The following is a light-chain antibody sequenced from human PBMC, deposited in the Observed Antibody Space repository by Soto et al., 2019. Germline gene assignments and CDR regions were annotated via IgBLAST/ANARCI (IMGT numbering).Light chain of an antibody. CDR2: KAS. Sequence: DIPMTQSPSTLSASVGDRVTITCRASQSISSWLAWYQQKPGKAPKLLIYKASSLQSGVPSRFSGSGSGTEFTFTISSLQPDDFATYYCQQYNTYSYTFGQGTKLEIK. CDR3: QQYNTYSYT. J-gene: IGKJ2*01. CDR1: QSISSW. V-gene: IGKV1-5*03.